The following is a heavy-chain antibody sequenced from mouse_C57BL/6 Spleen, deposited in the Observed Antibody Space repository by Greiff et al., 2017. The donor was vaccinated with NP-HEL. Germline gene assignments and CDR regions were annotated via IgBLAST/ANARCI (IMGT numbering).Heavy chain of an antibody. CDR2: IDPSDSEP. D-gene: IGHD4-1*01. V-gene: IGHV1-52*01. J-gene: IGHJ3*01. Sequence: QVQLQQPGAELVRPGSSVKLSCKASGYTFTSYWMHWVKQRPIQGLEWIGNIDPSDSEPHYNQKFKDKATLTVDKSSSTAYMQLSSLTSEDSAVYYCARGLTGMAFAYWGQGTLVTVSA. CDR3: ARGLTGMAFAY. CDR1: GYTFTSYW.